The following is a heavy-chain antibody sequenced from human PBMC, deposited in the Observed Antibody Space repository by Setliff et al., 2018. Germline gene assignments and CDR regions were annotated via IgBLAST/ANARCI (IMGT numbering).Heavy chain of an antibody. CDR2: INYLGNT. D-gene: IGHD1-26*01. V-gene: IGHV4-34*01. CDR3: ARYLAGEVGISGWFDP. J-gene: IGHJ5*02. Sequence: SETLSLTCAVYGGSFSGYYWSWIRQPPGKGLEWIGDINYLGNTNYNPSLKTRVTISVDTSKNQVSLDLTSVTAADTAVYYCARYLAGEVGISGWFDPWGQGTLVTVSS. CDR1: GGSFSGYY.